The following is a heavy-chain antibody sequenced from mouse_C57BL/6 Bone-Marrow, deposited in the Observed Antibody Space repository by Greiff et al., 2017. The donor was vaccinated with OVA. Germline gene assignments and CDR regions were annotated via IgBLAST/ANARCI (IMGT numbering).Heavy chain of an antibody. D-gene: IGHD1-1*01. CDR3: ARKRAHYYGSSLAY. J-gene: IGHJ3*01. CDR1: GYTFTSYW. CDR2: IDPSDSET. Sequence: QQSCKASGYTFTSYWMHWVKQRPIQGLEWIGNIDPSDSETHYHQKFKDKATLTVDKSSSTAYMQLSSLTSEDSAVYYCARKRAHYYGSSLAYWGQGTLVTVSA. V-gene: IGHV1-52*01.